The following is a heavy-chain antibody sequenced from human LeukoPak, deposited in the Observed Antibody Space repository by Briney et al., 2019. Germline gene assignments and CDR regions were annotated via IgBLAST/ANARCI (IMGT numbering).Heavy chain of an antibody. CDR3: ARTRDYRFEY. Sequence: PGGSLRLSCAASGLTVSSSHMSWVRQAPGKGLEWVSIIYSGGSAYYADSVKGRFTISRDNAKNTLYLQMNSLRAEDTAVYYCARTRDYRFEYWGQGTLATVSS. D-gene: IGHD4-17*01. J-gene: IGHJ4*02. CDR1: GLTVSSSH. V-gene: IGHV3-53*01. CDR2: IYSGGSA.